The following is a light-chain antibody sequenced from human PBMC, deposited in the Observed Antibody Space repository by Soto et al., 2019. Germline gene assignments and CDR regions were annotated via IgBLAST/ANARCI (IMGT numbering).Light chain of an antibody. CDR3: AAWDDSLTSYV. CDR2: SND. V-gene: IGLV1-44*01. Sequence: QSVLTQPTSASGTPGQRVTISCSGSSFNIGTYNVNWYQQLPGTAPKLLVYSNDQRPSGVPDRFSGSKSGTSASLAISGLQSEDEADYYCAAWDDSLTSYVFGIGTKVTDL. CDR1: SFNIGTYN. J-gene: IGLJ1*01.